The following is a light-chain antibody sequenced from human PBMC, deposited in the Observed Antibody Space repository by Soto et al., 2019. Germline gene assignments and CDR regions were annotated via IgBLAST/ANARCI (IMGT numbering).Light chain of an antibody. CDR2: DAS. CDR1: QSISSY. Sequence: DIQMTQSPSSLSASVGDRVTITCRASQSISSYLKWYQQKPRKAPRLLIYDASSLLSGVPSRFSGSGSGTDFTLTMASLQPEDFSTYHCQQSDSTPYTFGQGTKVEI. V-gene: IGKV1-39*01. J-gene: IGKJ2*01. CDR3: QQSDSTPYT.